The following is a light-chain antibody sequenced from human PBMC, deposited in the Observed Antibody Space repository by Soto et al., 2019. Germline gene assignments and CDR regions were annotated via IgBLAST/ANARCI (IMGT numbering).Light chain of an antibody. CDR2: TTS. V-gene: IGKV1-39*01. CDR3: QQSFTAPRT. Sequence: DIQMTQSPSSLSASVGDRVTVTCRSSQSISTFLNWYQQKPGKAPNLLIYTTSTLHGGVPSRFSGSGSGTDFTLTISSLQPEDFATYYCQQSFTAPRTFGKGTRLEIK. CDR1: QSISTF. J-gene: IGKJ1*01.